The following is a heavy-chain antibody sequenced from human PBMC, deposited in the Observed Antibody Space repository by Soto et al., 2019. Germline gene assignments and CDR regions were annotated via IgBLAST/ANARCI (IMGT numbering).Heavy chain of an antibody. CDR3: ARTIRNYDILGPTTHYYYYYGMDV. CDR1: GGTFSSYA. J-gene: IGHJ6*02. Sequence: GASVKVSCKASGGTFSSYAISWARQAPGQGLEWMGGIIPIFGTANYAQKFQGRVTITADESTSTAYMELSSLRSEDTAVYYCARTIRNYDILGPTTHYYYYYGMDVWGQGTTVTVSS. CDR2: IIPIFGTA. V-gene: IGHV1-69*13. D-gene: IGHD3-9*01.